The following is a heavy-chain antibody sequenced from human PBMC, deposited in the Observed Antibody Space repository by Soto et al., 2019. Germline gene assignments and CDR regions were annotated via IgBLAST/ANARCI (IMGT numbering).Heavy chain of an antibody. CDR3: ARAKRPVYFGSWYFDY. Sequence: AGGSLRLSCAASGFTFSAYWMTWVRQAPGKGLEWVATIKQDGNEIYYVDSVKGRFTLSRDNAKNSLFLQMNTLRAEDTAVYYCARAKRPVYFGSWYFDYWGQGTLVTVSS. V-gene: IGHV3-7*03. CDR2: IKQDGNEI. CDR1: GFTFSAYW. J-gene: IGHJ4*02. D-gene: IGHD6-13*01.